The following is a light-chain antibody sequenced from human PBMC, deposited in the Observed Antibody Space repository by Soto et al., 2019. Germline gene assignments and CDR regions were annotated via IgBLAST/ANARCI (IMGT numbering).Light chain of an antibody. J-gene: IGKJ1*01. V-gene: IGKV3D-15*03. CDR1: QSVSRN. Sequence: EIVLTQSPVTLSVSPGERATLSCRASQSVSRNLAWYQQKPGQAPRLLIYQTSLRAAGIPARFSASGSGTDFTLTISDVQPEDFALYYCHQRQSWPRTFGQGTKVDI. CDR2: QTS. CDR3: HQRQSWPRT.